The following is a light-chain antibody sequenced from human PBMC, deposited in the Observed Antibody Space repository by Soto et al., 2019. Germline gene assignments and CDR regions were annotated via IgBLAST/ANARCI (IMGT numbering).Light chain of an antibody. Sequence: QSALTQPRSVSGSPGQSVTISCTGTSSDVGGFNYVSWYQQHPGKAPQLMIYDVTKRPSGVPDRFSGSKSGYTASLTISGLQAADEADYYCTSYGGRDNLMFGGGTKLTVL. CDR1: SSDVGGFNY. CDR2: DVT. J-gene: IGLJ3*02. CDR3: TSYGGRDNLM. V-gene: IGLV2-11*01.